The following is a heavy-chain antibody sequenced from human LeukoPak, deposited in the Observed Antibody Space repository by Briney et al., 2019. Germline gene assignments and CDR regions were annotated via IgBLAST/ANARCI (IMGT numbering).Heavy chain of an antibody. CDR3: ARVRYSGYDSAEYYFDY. Sequence: ASVKVSCKASGYTFTGYYMHWVRQAPGQGLEWMGWINPNSGGTNYAQKFQGWVTMTRDTSISTAYMELSRLRSDDTAVYYCARVRYSGYDSAEYYFDYWGQGTLVTVSS. CDR2: INPNSGGT. J-gene: IGHJ4*02. D-gene: IGHD5-12*01. V-gene: IGHV1-2*04. CDR1: GYTFTGYY.